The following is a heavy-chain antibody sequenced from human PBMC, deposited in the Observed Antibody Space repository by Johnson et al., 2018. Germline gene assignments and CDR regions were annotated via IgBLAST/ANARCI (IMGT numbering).Heavy chain of an antibody. D-gene: IGHD6-6*01. V-gene: IGHV3-7*01. CDR1: GFTFSSYW. CDR2: IKQDGSQK. CDR3: ARRIAARATGGNFDH. J-gene: IGHJ4*02. Sequence: VQLVESGGGLVQPGGSXGLSCAASGFTFSSYWMSWVRQAPGKGLEWVANIKQDGSQKYYVDSVKGRFTVSRDNVKNSLYLQLNSLRADDTAVYYCARRIAARATGGNFDHWGQGTLVTVSS.